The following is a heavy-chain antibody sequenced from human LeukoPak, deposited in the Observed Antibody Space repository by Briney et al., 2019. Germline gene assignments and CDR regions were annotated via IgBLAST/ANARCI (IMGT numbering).Heavy chain of an antibody. D-gene: IGHD4-23*01. J-gene: IGHJ4*02. CDR2: IYYSGST. Sequence: SETLSLTCTVSGGSISSYYWSWIRQPPGKGLEWIGYIYYSGSTNYNPSLKSRVTISVDTSKDQFSLKLSSVTAADTAVYYCASSHFYGGNPRYFDYWGQGTLVTVSS. CDR3: ASSHFYGGNPRYFDY. CDR1: GGSISSYY. V-gene: IGHV4-59*01.